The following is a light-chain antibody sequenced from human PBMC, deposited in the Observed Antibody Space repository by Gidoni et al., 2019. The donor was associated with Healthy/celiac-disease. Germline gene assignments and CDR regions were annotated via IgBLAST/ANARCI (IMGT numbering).Light chain of an antibody. CDR2: DVS. J-gene: IGLJ1*01. CDR3: CSYAGSYIYV. V-gene: IGLV2-11*01. Sequence: QSALTQPRSVSASPGQSVTISCTGTSSDVGGYNYVSWYQQHPGKAPKLMIYDVSKRPSGVPDRFSGSKSGNTASLTISGLQAEDEADYDCCSYAGSYIYVFGTGTKVTVL. CDR1: SSDVGGYNY.